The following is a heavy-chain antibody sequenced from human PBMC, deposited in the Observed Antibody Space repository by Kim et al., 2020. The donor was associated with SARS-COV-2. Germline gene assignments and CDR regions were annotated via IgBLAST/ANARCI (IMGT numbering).Heavy chain of an antibody. CDR1: GETFSSYN. CDR3: ARPAGGFGDRLDY. D-gene: IGHD3-10*01. J-gene: IGHJ4*02. Sequence: SVKVSCKVFGETFSSYNINWVRQAPGQGPEWMGRIIPMLGKPDYAQKFQGRVTITADRSTSTAYMDVSSLTSEDTAVYYCARPAGGFGDRLDYWGQGTL. CDR2: IIPMLGKP. V-gene: IGHV1-69*02.